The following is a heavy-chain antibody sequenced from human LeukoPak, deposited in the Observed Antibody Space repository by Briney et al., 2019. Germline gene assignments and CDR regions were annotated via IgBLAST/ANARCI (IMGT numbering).Heavy chain of an antibody. CDR3: ARVVAPPNRSSWYWSGYYYYYYMDV. V-gene: IGHV1-2*02. CDR2: INPNSGGT. D-gene: IGHD6-13*01. CDR1: RGTFSSYA. Sequence: GASVKVSCKASRGTFSSYAISWVRQAPGQGLEWMGWINPNSGGTNYAQKFQGRVTMTRDTSISTAYMELSRLRSDDTAVYYCARVVAPPNRSSWYWSGYYYYYYMDVWGKGTTVTISS. J-gene: IGHJ6*03.